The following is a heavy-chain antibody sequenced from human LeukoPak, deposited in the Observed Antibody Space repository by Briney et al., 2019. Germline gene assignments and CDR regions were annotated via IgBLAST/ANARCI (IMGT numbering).Heavy chain of an antibody. CDR2: ISSSGSTI. V-gene: IGHV3-48*03. CDR1: GFSFSSYE. D-gene: IGHD3-10*02. Sequence: PGGSLRLSCTASGFSFSSYEMNWVRQAPGKGLEWVSYISSSGSTIYYADSVKGRFTISRDNAKNSLYLQMNSLRAEDTAVYYCAELGITMIGGVWGKGTTVTISS. CDR3: AELGITMIGGV. J-gene: IGHJ6*04.